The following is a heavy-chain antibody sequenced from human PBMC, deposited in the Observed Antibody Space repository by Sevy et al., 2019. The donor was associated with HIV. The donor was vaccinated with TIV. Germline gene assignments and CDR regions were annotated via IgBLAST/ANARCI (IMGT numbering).Heavy chain of an antibody. CDR3: ARRYSSGHAGFDY. CDR2: ISGSGGST. Sequence: GGSLRLSCAASGFTFSSYAMSWVRQAPGKGLEWVSAISGSGGSTYYADSVKGRFTISRDNSKNTLYLQMNSLRAEDTAVYYCARRYSSGHAGFDYWGQGTLVTVSS. D-gene: IGHD6-19*01. CDR1: GFTFSSYA. V-gene: IGHV3-23*01. J-gene: IGHJ4*02.